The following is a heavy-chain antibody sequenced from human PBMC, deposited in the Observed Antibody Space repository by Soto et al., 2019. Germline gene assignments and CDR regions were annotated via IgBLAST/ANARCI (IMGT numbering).Heavy chain of an antibody. D-gene: IGHD1-26*01. J-gene: IGHJ5*02. V-gene: IGHV4-34*01. Sequence: QVQLQQWGAGLLKPSETLSLTCAVYGGSFRDYYWSWIRQPPGKGLEWIGEINHSGSTNYNPSLKSRVTISLDTSTNQFSLKLSSVTAADTAVYYCARGGIVAAYDPWGQGTLVTVSS. CDR3: ARGGIVAAYDP. CDR2: INHSGST. CDR1: GGSFRDYY.